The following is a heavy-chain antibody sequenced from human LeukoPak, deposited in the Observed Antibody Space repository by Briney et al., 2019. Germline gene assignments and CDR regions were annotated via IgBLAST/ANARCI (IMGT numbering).Heavy chain of an antibody. D-gene: IGHD5-24*01. CDR1: GDSVSSSSYY. V-gene: IGHV4-61*01. CDR3: ARERRDGYNFFDY. Sequence: SETLSLTCTVSGDSVSSSSYYWSWIRQPPGKGLEWIGYIYYSGSTNYNPLLKSRATISVDTSKNQFSLKLSSVTAADTAVYYCARERRDGYNFFDYWGQGILVTVSS. CDR2: IYYSGST. J-gene: IGHJ4*02.